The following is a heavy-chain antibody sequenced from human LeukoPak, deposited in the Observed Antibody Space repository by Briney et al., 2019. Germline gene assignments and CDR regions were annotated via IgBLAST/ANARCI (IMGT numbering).Heavy chain of an antibody. CDR3: AGGDRSGYYPIDY. D-gene: IGHD3-22*01. CDR1: GLTFSNYG. Sequence: PGGSLRLSCAASGLTFSNYGMHWVRQAPGKGLEWVAVIWYDGTNKYYVDSVKGRFTISRDNSKNTLYLQMNSLRAEDTAVYYCAGGDRSGYYPIDYWGQGTLVTVSS. V-gene: IGHV3-33*01. CDR2: IWYDGTNK. J-gene: IGHJ4*02.